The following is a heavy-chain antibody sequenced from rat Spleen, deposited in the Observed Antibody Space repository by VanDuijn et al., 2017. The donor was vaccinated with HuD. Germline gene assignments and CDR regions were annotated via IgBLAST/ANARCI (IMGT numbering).Heavy chain of an antibody. J-gene: IGHJ2*01. CDR1: GFSLTSYG. V-gene: IGHV2-13*01. CDR3: ARADVAGLSTDGI. CDR2: IWGNGSP. Sequence: QVQLKESGPGLVQPSQTLSLTCTVSGFSLTSYGVMWVRQSPGKGLEWMGVIWGNGSPNYNSPLKSRLSISRDTSKSQIYLKMNSLQIEDTATYFCARADVAGLSTDGIWGQGIMVTVSS. D-gene: IGHD1-2*01.